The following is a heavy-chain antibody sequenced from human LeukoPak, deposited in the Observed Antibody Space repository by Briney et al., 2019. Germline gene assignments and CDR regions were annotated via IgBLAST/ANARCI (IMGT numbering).Heavy chain of an antibody. Sequence: PGGSLRPSCATSGFTFSTSWMHWVRQAPGKGLVWVSRINTDGNTRDYADSVKGRFTISRDNAKNTLYLQMNSLRAEDTAIYYCVRDMGYYDKVWGQGTLVTVSS. D-gene: IGHD3-22*01. CDR3: VRDMGYYDKV. CDR2: INTDGNTR. J-gene: IGHJ4*02. V-gene: IGHV3-74*01. CDR1: GFTFSTSW.